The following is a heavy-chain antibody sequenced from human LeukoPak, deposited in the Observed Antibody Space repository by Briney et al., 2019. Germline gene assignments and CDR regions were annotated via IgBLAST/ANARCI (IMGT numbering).Heavy chain of an antibody. Sequence: GGSLRLSCAVSGFTFSNGWMSWVRQAPGKGLEWVSVIYSGGSTYYADSVKGRFTISRDNSRNTLYLQMNSLRAEDTAVYYCARAGQLWLDFDYWGQGTLVTVSS. D-gene: IGHD5-18*01. CDR2: IYSGGST. CDR1: GFTFSNGW. J-gene: IGHJ4*02. CDR3: ARAGQLWLDFDY. V-gene: IGHV3-53*01.